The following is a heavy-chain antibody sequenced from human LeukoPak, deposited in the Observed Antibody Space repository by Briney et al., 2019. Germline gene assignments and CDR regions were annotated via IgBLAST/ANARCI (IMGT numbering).Heavy chain of an antibody. D-gene: IGHD4-17*01. CDR1: GGSISSSSYY. J-gene: IGHJ4*02. V-gene: IGHV4-39*07. Sequence: SETLSLTCTVSGGSISSSSYYWGWIRQPPGKGLQWIGSIYYSGSTYNNPSLKSRVTISVDTSKNQFSLKLSSVTAADTAVYYCASGRYGDYYFAYWGQGTLVTVSS. CDR3: ASGRYGDYYFAY. CDR2: IYYSGST.